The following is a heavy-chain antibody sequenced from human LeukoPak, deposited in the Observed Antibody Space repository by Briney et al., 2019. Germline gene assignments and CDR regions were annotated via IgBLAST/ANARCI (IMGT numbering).Heavy chain of an antibody. CDR3: AREGRVAGTGVDAFDI. CDR2: ISSGSSYI. V-gene: IGHV3-21*01. J-gene: IGHJ3*02. Sequence: GGSLRLSCAASGFTFSSYSMNWVRQAPGKGLEWVSSISSGSSYIYYADSVKGRFTISRDNAKNSLYLQMNSLRAEDTAVYYCAREGRVAGTGVDAFDIWGQGTMVTVSS. CDR1: GFTFSSYS. D-gene: IGHD6-19*01.